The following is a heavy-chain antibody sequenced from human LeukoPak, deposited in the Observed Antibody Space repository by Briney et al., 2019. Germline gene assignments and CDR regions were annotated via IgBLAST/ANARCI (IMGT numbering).Heavy chain of an antibody. CDR3: ARDRSPTGLLRWFDP. CDR2: ISSTSSYI. CDR1: GFTFSSYS. V-gene: IGHV3-21*01. D-gene: IGHD1-26*01. J-gene: IGHJ5*02. Sequence: GGSLRLSCAASGFTFSSYSMNWVRQAPGKRLEWVSSISSTSSYIYYADSVKGRFTISRDNAKSSLYLQMNSLRAEDTAVYYCARDRSPTGLLRWFDPWGQGTLVTVPS.